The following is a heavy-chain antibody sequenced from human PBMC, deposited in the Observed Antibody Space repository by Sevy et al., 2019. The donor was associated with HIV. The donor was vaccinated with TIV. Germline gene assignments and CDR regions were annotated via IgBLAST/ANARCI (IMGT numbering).Heavy chain of an antibody. Sequence: GWSLRLSCSASGFTFSSYALLWVRQAPGKGLEWVSLISYDGRNKYYSDSVKGRFAISRVDSKTTLFLQMESLRTEDTAIYYYAWVGVSYCTDDCYHRFDYWGRGTLVTVSS. CDR3: AWVGVSYCTDDCYHRFDY. D-gene: IGHD2-21*02. CDR1: GFTFSSYA. CDR2: ISYDGRNK. V-gene: IGHV3-30*09. J-gene: IGHJ4*02.